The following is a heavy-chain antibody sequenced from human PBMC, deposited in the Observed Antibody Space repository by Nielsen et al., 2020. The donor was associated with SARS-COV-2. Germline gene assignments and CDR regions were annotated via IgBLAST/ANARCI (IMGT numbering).Heavy chain of an antibody. V-gene: IGHV4-59*01. Sequence: SETLSLTCTVSGGSISSYYWSWIRQPPGKGLEWIGYIYYSGSTNYNPSLKSRVTISVDTSKNQFSLKLSSVTAADTAVYYCARGEYSYGYVDYWGQGTLVTVSS. CDR1: GGSISSYY. CDR2: IYYSGST. D-gene: IGHD5-18*01. J-gene: IGHJ4*02. CDR3: ARGEYSYGYVDY.